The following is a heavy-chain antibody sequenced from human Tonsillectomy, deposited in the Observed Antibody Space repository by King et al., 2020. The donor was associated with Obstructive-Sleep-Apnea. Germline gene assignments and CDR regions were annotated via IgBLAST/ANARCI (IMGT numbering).Heavy chain of an antibody. V-gene: IGHV1-18*01. CDR2: ISTYNGNT. CDR1: GYTFTTYG. J-gene: IGHJ6*02. Sequence: VQLVESGTGVKKPGASVKVSCKASGYTFTTYGISWVRQAPGQGLEWMGWISTYNGNTDYARKLQGRVTMTTDKSTSTAYMELRSLRSYDTAVYYCARDLRIVIVAAARGMDVWGQGTTVTVSS. CDR3: ARDLRIVIVAAARGMDV. D-gene: IGHD2-2*01.